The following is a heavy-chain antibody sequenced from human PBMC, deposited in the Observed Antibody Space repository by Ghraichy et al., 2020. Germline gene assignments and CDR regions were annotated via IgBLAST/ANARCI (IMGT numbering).Heavy chain of an antibody. J-gene: IGHJ4*02. CDR2: INVGNGNT. Sequence: ASVKVSCKASGYIFSRYAMHWVRQAPGQGLEWMGWINVGNGNTKYSQKFQGRVSFTKDTTASIVYMELGSLRSGDSTVYYCARQAVVASLDYWGQGTLVTVSS. CDR3: ARQAVVASLDY. D-gene: IGHD2-21*01. CDR1: GYIFSRYA. V-gene: IGHV1-3*01.